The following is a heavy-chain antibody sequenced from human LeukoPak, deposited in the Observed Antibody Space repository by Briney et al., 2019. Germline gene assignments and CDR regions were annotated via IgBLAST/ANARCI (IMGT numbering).Heavy chain of an antibody. CDR3: AKLKRDSGSYLHYYFDY. J-gene: IGHJ4*02. CDR1: GFTFSDNW. D-gene: IGHD1-26*01. V-gene: IGHV3-23*01. CDR2: ISGDGGIT. Sequence: GGSLRLSCAASGFTFSDNWMSWVRQAPGKGLEWVSTISGDGGITYYADSVEGRFTISRDNSKNTLYLQMNSLKTEDTAVYYCAKLKRDSGSYLHYYFDYWGQGTLVTVSS.